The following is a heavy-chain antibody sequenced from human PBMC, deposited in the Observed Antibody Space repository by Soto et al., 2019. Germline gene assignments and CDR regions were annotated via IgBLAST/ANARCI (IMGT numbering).Heavy chain of an antibody. CDR3: ARERRVVVVPAATASYGMDV. CDR2: IYYSGST. Sequence: PSETLSLTCTVSGGCISSGGYYWSWIRQHPGKGLEWIGYIYYSGSTYYKPSLKSRVTISVDTSKNQFSLKLSSVTAADTAVYYCARERRVVVVPAATASYGMDVWGQGTTVTVSS. CDR1: GGCISSGGYY. D-gene: IGHD2-2*01. J-gene: IGHJ6*02. V-gene: IGHV4-31*03.